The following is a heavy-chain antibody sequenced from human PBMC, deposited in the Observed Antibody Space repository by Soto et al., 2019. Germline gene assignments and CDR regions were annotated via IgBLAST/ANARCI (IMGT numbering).Heavy chain of an antibody. V-gene: IGHV1-24*01. Sequence: ASVKVSCKVSGYTLTELSMHWVRQAPGKGLEWMGGFDPEDGETIYAQKFQGRVTMTEDTSTDTAYMELSSLRSEDTAVYYCATGDKYSSSWYEFDYWGQGTLVTVSS. J-gene: IGHJ4*02. CDR2: FDPEDGET. D-gene: IGHD6-13*01. CDR3: ATGDKYSSSWYEFDY. CDR1: GYTLTELS.